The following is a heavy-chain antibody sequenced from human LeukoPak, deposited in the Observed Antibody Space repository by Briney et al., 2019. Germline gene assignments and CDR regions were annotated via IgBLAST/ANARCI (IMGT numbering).Heavy chain of an antibody. CDR2: IIPIFGTA. V-gene: IGHV1-69*13. Sequence: ASVKVSCKASGGTFSSYAISLVRQAPGQGLEWMGGIIPIFGTANYAQKFQGRVTITADESTTTAYMELSSLRSEDTAVYYCAREGFRTVTRNAFDIWGQGTMVTVSS. D-gene: IGHD4-17*01. CDR3: AREGFRTVTRNAFDI. CDR1: GGTFSSYA. J-gene: IGHJ3*02.